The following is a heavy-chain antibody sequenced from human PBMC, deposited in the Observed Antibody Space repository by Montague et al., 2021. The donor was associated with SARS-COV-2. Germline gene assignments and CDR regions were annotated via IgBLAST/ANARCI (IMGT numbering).Heavy chain of an antibody. CDR3: ARLAPERHCSVATCSPH. CDR2: TYYSGSA. CDR1: GASINAYY. D-gene: IGHD2-2*01. V-gene: IGHV4-59*01. Sequence: SEILSLTCTVSGASINAYYWTWIRQPPGKGLEYIGFTYYSGSANYNPSLKSRVTISVDKSKNQFSLTLTFATAADTAMYYCARLAPERHCSVATCSPHWGQGILVTVSS. J-gene: IGHJ4*02.